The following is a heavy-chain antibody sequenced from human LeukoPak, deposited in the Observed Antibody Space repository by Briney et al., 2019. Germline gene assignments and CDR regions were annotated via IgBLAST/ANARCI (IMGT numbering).Heavy chain of an antibody. D-gene: IGHD4-11*01. V-gene: IGHV3-11*01. J-gene: IGHJ5*02. CDR1: GFTFSDYY. CDR3: AKDARGNYVAWIDP. CDR2: ISSSGSTI. Sequence: GGSLRLSCAASGFTFSDYYMSWIRQAPGKGLEWVSYISSSGSTIYYADSVKGRFTISRDNAKNSLYLQMNSLRAEDTAVYYCAKDARGNYVAWIDPWGQGTLVTVSS.